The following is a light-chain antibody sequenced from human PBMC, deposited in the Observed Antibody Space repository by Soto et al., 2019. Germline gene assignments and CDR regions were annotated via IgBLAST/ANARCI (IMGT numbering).Light chain of an antibody. Sequence: DIKMTQSPATLSASVGETVSITCRASQRINKYLAWYQQKPGKAPNVLIYKASSLQSGVPFRFSGGGSGTEFTLTISSLQPDDSATYYCQHYNSFPLTFGGGTKLEIK. CDR2: KAS. CDR1: QRINKY. J-gene: IGKJ4*01. V-gene: IGKV1-5*03. CDR3: QHYNSFPLT.